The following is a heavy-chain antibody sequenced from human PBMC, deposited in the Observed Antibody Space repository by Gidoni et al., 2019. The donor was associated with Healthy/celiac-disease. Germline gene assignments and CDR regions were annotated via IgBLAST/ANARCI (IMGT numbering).Heavy chain of an antibody. V-gene: IGHV3-48*01. D-gene: IGHD5-12*01. J-gene: IGHJ3*02. Sequence: VQLVESGGGLVQPGGSLRLPCSASGFTFRSYSMNWVRQAPGKGLEWVSYISSSSSTIYYADSVKGRFTISRDNAKNSLYLQMNSLRAEDTAVYYCARVAEMATISDAFDIWGQGTMVTVSS. CDR1: GFTFRSYS. CDR3: ARVAEMATISDAFDI. CDR2: ISSSSSTI.